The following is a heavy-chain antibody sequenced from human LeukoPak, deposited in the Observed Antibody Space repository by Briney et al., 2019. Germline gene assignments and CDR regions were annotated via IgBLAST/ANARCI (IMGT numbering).Heavy chain of an antibody. Sequence: SVKVSCKASGGTFSSYAISWVRQAPGQGLEWMGGIIPIFGTANYAQEFQGRVTITADESTSTAYMELSSLRSEDTAVYYCASSRGVYYYYGMDVWGQGTTVTVSS. CDR1: GGTFSSYA. D-gene: IGHD3-16*01. J-gene: IGHJ6*02. CDR2: IIPIFGTA. CDR3: ASSRGVYYYYGMDV. V-gene: IGHV1-69*01.